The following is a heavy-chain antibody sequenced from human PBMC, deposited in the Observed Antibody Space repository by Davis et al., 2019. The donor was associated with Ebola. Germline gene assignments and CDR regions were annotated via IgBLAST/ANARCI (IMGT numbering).Heavy chain of an antibody. Sequence: ASVKVSCKASGYTFTDYNIHWMRQAPGQGLEWLGRVILKSGATNYAQKFQGRVTLTRDTSIGTAYMELSRLRSDDTAVYYCARELDYYDLSGNDYWGQGTLVTVSS. CDR2: VILKSGAT. CDR1: GYTFTDYN. D-gene: IGHD3-22*01. V-gene: IGHV1-2*06. CDR3: ARELDYYDLSGNDY. J-gene: IGHJ4*02.